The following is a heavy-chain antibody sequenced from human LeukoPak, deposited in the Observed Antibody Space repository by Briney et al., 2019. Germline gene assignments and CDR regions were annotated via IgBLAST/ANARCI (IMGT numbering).Heavy chain of an antibody. J-gene: IGHJ4*02. CDR2: IYYSGST. V-gene: IGHV4-59*12. Sequence: SETLSLTCTVSGGSISSYYWSWIRQPPGKGLEWIGYIYYSGSTNYNPSLKSRVTISEDTSKNQFSLKLSSVTAADTAVYYCARDGPPYGSGSYYMGGFDYWGQGTLVTVSS. CDR1: GGSISSYY. D-gene: IGHD3-10*01. CDR3: ARDGPPYGSGSYYMGGFDY.